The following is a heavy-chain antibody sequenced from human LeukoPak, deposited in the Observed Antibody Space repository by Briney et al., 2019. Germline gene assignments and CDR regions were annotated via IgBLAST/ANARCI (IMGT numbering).Heavy chain of an antibody. D-gene: IGHD6-6*01. CDR1: GGTMSNYY. CDR3: ARLSIASRVRIFDY. Sequence: SETLSLTCTVSGGTMSNYYWSWIRQPPGKGLECIGHIYYSGSTNYKPSLKSRITISLDTSKNQFSLKLSSVTAADTAVYYCARLSIASRVRIFDYWGQGTLVTVSS. J-gene: IGHJ4*02. CDR2: IYYSGST. V-gene: IGHV4-59*08.